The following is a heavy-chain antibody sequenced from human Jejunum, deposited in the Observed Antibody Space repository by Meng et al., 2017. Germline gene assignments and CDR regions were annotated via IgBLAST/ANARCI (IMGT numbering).Heavy chain of an antibody. V-gene: IGHV1-2*02. Sequence: QGQVVQSGAEVKEPGASVKVSCKGSGYTFSGYHIQWVRQAPGQGLEWMGWINPNGATTNYAQKFQGRVTMTRDTSISTAFMELTRLTSDDSAVFYCARDKSGDGTASFDSWGQGTLVTVSS. J-gene: IGHJ4*02. CDR1: GYTFSGYH. CDR2: INPNGATT. CDR3: ARDKSGDGTASFDS. D-gene: IGHD1-1*01.